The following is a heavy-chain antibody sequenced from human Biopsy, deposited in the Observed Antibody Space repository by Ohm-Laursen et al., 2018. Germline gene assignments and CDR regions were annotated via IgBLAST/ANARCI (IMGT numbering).Heavy chain of an antibody. CDR2: ISGSGGST. D-gene: IGHD2-2*02. CDR1: GFSFDNYA. Sequence: GSLRLSCSASGFSFDNYAMNWVRQAPGKGLEWVSTISGSGGSTYYADSVKGRFTISRDASKNTLYLLMNSLRAEDTAMYYCAKGGYCSTTSCYMDVDYWGQGNLVTVSS. V-gene: IGHV3-23*01. J-gene: IGHJ4*02. CDR3: AKGGYCSTTSCYMDVDY.